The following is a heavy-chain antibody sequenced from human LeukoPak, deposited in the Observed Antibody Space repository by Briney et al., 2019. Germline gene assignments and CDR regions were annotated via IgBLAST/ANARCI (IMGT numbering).Heavy chain of an antibody. V-gene: IGHV5-51*01. J-gene: IGHJ4*02. CDR1: GYSFTSYW. CDR3: ARLDYYDSSGYYRYLNYFDY. CDR2: IYPGDSDT. Sequence: GESLQISCQGSGYSFTSYWIGWVRQMPGKGLEWMGIIYPGDSDTRYSPSFQGQVTISADKSISTAYLQWSSLKASDTAMYYCARLDYYDSSGYYRYLNYFDYWGQGTLVTVSS. D-gene: IGHD3-22*01.